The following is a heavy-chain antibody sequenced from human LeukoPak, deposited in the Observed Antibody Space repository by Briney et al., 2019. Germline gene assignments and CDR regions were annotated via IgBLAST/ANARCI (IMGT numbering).Heavy chain of an antibody. CDR1: GGSISSYY. V-gene: IGHV4-59*01. J-gene: IGHJ4*02. D-gene: IGHD2-2*01. Sequence: SETLSLTCTVSGGSISSYYWSWIRQPPGKGLEWIGYIYYSGSTNYNPSLKSRVTISVDTSKNQFSLKLSSVTAADTAVYYCARGIVVVPAAIHFDCWGQGTLVTVSS. CDR3: ARGIVVVPAAIHFDC. CDR2: IYYSGST.